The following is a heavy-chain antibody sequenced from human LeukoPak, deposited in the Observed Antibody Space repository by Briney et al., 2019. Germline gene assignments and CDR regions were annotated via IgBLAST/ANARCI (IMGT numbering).Heavy chain of an antibody. CDR1: GGSFNDYY. CDR3: ARLAYYYDRRGPADWYFDL. J-gene: IGHJ2*01. V-gene: IGHV4-34*01. CDR2: INHSGST. D-gene: IGHD3-22*01. Sequence: SETLSLTCALYGGSFNDYYWSWIRQPPGKGLEWIGEINHSGSTNYNPSLKSRVTISVDSSTNKFSMKLTSVTAANTAVFYCARLAYYYDRRGPADWYFDLWGRGTRVTVSS.